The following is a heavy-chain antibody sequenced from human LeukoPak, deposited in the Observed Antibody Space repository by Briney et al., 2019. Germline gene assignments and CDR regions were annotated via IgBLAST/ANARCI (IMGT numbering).Heavy chain of an antibody. CDR2: IYYSGST. V-gene: IGHV4-39*01. CDR1: GGSISTTTYY. CDR3: AVSTSNRYSDL. J-gene: IGHJ2*01. D-gene: IGHD2-2*01. Sequence: SETLSLTCTVSGGSISTTTYYWGWIRQPPGKGLEWIGSIYYSGSTFHNPSLKSRVTISVDTSKNQFSLNLSSVTAADTAVYYCAVSTSNRYSDLWGRGTLVTVSS.